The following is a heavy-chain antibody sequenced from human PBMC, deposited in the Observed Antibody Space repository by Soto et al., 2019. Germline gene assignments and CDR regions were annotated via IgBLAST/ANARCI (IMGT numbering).Heavy chain of an antibody. V-gene: IGHV4-39*01. Sequence: SETLSLTCTVSGGSISSSSYYWGWIRQPPGKGLEWIGSIYYSGSTYYNPSLKSRVTISVDTSKNQFSLKLSSVTAADTAVYYCARQPYNSYFDYWGQGTLVTVSS. CDR2: IYYSGST. D-gene: IGHD1-1*01. CDR3: ARQPYNSYFDY. CDR1: GGSISSSSYY. J-gene: IGHJ4*02.